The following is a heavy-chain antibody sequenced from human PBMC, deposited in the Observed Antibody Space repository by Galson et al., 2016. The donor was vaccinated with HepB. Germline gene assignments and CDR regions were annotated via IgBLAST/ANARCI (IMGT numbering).Heavy chain of an antibody. CDR1: GFTFSNYG. V-gene: IGHV3-30*18. D-gene: IGHD3-3*01. CDR2: ISDDESNE. Sequence: LRLSCAASGFTFSNYGMHWVRQAPGKGLEWVAVISDDESNEYYADSVKGRFTISRDNSKNTLYLQMTSLRAEDTAVYYCANSGLLRFLEWLLPFDCWGRGTLVTVAS. CDR3: ANSGLLRFLEWLLPFDC. J-gene: IGHJ4*02.